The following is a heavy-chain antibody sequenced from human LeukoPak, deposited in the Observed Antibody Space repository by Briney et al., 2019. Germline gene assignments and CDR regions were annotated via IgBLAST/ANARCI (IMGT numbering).Heavy chain of an antibody. J-gene: IGHJ4*02. V-gene: IGHV1-69*13. CDR1: GGTFSSYA. D-gene: IGHD6-19*01. CDR3: ARSSPEYSSGSDY. Sequence: SVKVSCEASGGTFSSYAISWVRQAPGQGLEWMGGIIPIFGTANYAQKFQGRVTITADESTSTAYMELSSLRSEDTAVYYCARSSPEYSSGSDYWGQGTLVTVSS. CDR2: IIPIFGTA.